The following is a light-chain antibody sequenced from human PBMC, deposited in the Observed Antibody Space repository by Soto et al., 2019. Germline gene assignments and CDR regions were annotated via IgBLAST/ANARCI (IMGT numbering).Light chain of an antibody. CDR3: CSYTGSTTFV. J-gene: IGLJ1*01. CDR2: EGT. V-gene: IGLV2-23*01. CDR1: STDVGGYNL. Sequence: QSALTQAASVSGSPGQSITISCTGTSTDVGGYNLVSWYQQHPGKAPKLIIYEGTKRPSRVSNRFSGSKSGNTASLTISGLQAEDAADYYCCSYTGSTTFVFGTGTKLTVL.